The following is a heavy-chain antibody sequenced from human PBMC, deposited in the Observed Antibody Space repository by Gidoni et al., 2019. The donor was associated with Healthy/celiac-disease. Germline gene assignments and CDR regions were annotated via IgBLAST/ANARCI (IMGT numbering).Heavy chain of an antibody. CDR3: ARETYYYDSSGPG. CDR1: GGTFSSYT. Sequence: QVQLVQSGAEVKKPGSSVKVSCKASGGTFSSYTISWVRQAPGQGLEWMGRIIPILGIANYAQKFQGRVTITADKSTSTAYMELSSLRSEDTAVYYCARETYYYDSSGPGWGQGTLVTVSS. CDR2: IIPILGIA. D-gene: IGHD3-22*01. V-gene: IGHV1-69*08. J-gene: IGHJ4*02.